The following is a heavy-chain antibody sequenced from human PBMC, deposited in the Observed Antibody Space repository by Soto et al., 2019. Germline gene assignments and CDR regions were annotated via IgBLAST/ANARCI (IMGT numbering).Heavy chain of an antibody. Sequence: GGSLRLSCAASGFTFSTYTINWVRQAPGKGLEWVASISSSSRDIFYAGSVKDRFTISRDNANSSVDLQMNSLRVGDTAIYYCARGSWGGDGIDVWGQGTTVTVSS. CDR1: GFTFSTYT. J-gene: IGHJ6*02. CDR2: ISSSSRDI. D-gene: IGHD3-16*01. CDR3: ARGSWGGDGIDV. V-gene: IGHV3-21*01.